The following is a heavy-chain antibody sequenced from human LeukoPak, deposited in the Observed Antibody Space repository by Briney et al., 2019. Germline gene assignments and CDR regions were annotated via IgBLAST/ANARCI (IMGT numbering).Heavy chain of an antibody. CDR3: ARLRGEYSYDQPTLFDY. D-gene: IGHD5-18*01. Sequence: GESLKISCKGSGYSFTSYWIGWVRQMPGKGLEWMGIIYPGDSDTRYSPSFQGQVTISADKSISTAYLQWSSLKASDTAMYYCARLRGEYSYDQPTLFDYWGQGTLVTVSS. V-gene: IGHV5-51*01. CDR1: GYSFTSYW. J-gene: IGHJ4*02. CDR2: IYPGDSDT.